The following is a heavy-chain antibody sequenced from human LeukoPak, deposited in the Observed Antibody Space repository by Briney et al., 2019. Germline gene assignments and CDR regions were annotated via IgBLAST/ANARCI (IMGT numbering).Heavy chain of an antibody. D-gene: IGHD6-13*01. CDR2: IKQDGSEK. CDR1: EFIFSGHW. CDR3: ARDGFVGAADY. Sequence: GGSLRLSCAASEFIFSGHWMNWVRQAPGKGLEWVANIKQDGSEKQYVDSVRGRFTISRDNAKNSLYLQMNSLRVEDTAVYYCARDGFVGAADYWGQGTLVTVSS. J-gene: IGHJ4*02. V-gene: IGHV3-7*01.